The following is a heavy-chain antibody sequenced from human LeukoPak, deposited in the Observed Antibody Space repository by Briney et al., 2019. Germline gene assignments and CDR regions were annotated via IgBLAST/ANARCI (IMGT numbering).Heavy chain of an antibody. CDR2: ISWNSGGM. J-gene: IGHJ4*02. CDR1: GFTFNTYA. Sequence: PGGSLRLSCAASGFTFNTYAMSWVRQAPGKGLEWVSGISWNSGGMEYADSAKGRFTLSRDNAKSSLYLQMNSLRVEDTALYYCARVQSGGGLGAAGPFDYWGQGTLVTVSS. D-gene: IGHD6-13*01. CDR3: ARVQSGGGLGAAGPFDY. V-gene: IGHV3-9*01.